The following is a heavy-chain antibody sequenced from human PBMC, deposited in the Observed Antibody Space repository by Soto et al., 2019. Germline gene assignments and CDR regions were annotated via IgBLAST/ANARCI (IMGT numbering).Heavy chain of an antibody. CDR1: GYSFTSYW. D-gene: IGHD3-10*01. CDR3: ARGGRITMVRGAFKGNWFDP. CDR2: IYPGDSDT. J-gene: IGHJ5*02. Sequence: GESLKISCKGSGYSFTSYWIGWVRQMPGKGLEWMGIIYPGDSDTRYSPSFQGEVTISADKSISTAYLQWSSLKASDTAMYYCARGGRITMVRGAFKGNWFDPWGQGTLVTVSS. V-gene: IGHV5-51*01.